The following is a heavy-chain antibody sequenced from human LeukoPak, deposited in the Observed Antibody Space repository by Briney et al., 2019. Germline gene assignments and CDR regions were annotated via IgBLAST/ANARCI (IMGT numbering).Heavy chain of an antibody. Sequence: PSETLSLTCTISGGSLSSYYWSWIRQPAGKGLEWIGHIYTSGNTNYNPSLKSRVTMSVDTSKNQFSLKLSSVTAADTAVYYCARNQGDSAYDWGERWFDPWGQGTLVTVSS. CDR1: GGSLSSYY. J-gene: IGHJ5*02. D-gene: IGHD5-12*01. V-gene: IGHV4-4*07. CDR3: ARNQGDSAYDWGERWFDP. CDR2: IYTSGNT.